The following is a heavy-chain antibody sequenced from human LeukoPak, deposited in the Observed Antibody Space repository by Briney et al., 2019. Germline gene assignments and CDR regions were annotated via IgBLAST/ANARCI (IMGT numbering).Heavy chain of an antibody. CDR3: ARVVAAAGIYYYGMDV. D-gene: IGHD6-13*01. CDR1: GYTFISYG. Sequence: GASVKVSCKASGYTFISYGISWVRQAPGQGLEWMGWISAYNGNTNYAQKLQGRVTMTTDTSTSTAYMELRSLRSDDTAVYYCARVVAAAGIYYYGMDVWGQGTTVTVSS. V-gene: IGHV1-18*01. CDR2: ISAYNGNT. J-gene: IGHJ6*02.